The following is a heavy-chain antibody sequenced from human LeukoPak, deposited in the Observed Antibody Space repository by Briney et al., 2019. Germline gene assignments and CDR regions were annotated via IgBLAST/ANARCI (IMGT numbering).Heavy chain of an antibody. J-gene: IGHJ4*02. Sequence: GGSLRLSCAASGFISSNAWISWVRQAPGKGLEWVGLIKGKTDGGTADYAAFVKGRSTISRDDSKNTLYLQVNSLKTEDTAVYYCTTREKHLDYWGQGTLVTVSS. V-gene: IGHV3-15*01. CDR3: TTREKHLDY. CDR2: IKGKTDGGTA. CDR1: GFISSNAW.